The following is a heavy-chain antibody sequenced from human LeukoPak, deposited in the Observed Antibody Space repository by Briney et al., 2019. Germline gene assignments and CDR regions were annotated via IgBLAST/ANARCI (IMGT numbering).Heavy chain of an antibody. J-gene: IGHJ4*02. D-gene: IGHD4-17*01. CDR3: AKDLSFMTTVTTYFDY. CDR1: GFTVSSNY. CDR2: ISGSGGTT. Sequence: GGSLRLSCAASGFTVSSNYMSWVRQAPGKGLEWVSGISGSGGTTHYADSVKGRFTISRDNSKNTLYLQMNSLRVEDTAVYYCAKDLSFMTTVTTYFDYWGQGTLVTVSS. V-gene: IGHV3-23*01.